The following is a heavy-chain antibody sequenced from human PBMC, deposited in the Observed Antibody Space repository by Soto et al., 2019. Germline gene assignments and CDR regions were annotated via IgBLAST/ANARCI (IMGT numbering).Heavy chain of an antibody. J-gene: IGHJ4*02. CDR2: IYPGDSDT. CDR3: ARQDLEDWYSSGWYDY. V-gene: IGHV5-51*01. D-gene: IGHD6-19*01. Sequence: GESLKISCKGSGYSFTSYWIGWVRQMPGKGLEWMGIIYPGDSDTRYSPSFQGQVTISADKSISTAYLQWSSLKASDTAMYYCARQDLEDWYSSGWYDYWGQGTLVTVSS. CDR1: GYSFTSYW.